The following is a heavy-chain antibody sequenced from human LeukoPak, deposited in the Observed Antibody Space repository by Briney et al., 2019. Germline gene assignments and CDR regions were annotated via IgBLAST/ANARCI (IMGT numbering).Heavy chain of an antibody. V-gene: IGHV1-46*01. CDR2: INPSGGST. D-gene: IGHD6-13*01. CDR3: AKSAAAGTGVDY. CDR1: GYTFTSYY. J-gene: IGHJ4*02. Sequence: ASVKVSCKASGYTFTSYYMHWVRQAPGQGLEWMGIINPSGGSTSYAQKFQGRVTMTRDTSTSTVYMELSSLRSDDTAVYYCAKSAAAGTGVDYWGQGTLVTVSS.